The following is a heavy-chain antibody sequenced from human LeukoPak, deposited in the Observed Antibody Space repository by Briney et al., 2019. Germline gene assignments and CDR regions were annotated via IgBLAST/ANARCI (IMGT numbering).Heavy chain of an antibody. Sequence: GGSLRLSCAASGFIFSSYSMNWVRLAPGRGLEWVSSITSSSSYIYYADSVKGRFTISRDNAKNSLYLQMNSLRAEDTAVYYCARVFSSVWAAEYFQHWGQGTLVTVSS. CDR2: ITSSSSYI. J-gene: IGHJ1*01. D-gene: IGHD6-19*01. V-gene: IGHV3-21*01. CDR1: GFIFSSYS. CDR3: ARVFSSVWAAEYFQH.